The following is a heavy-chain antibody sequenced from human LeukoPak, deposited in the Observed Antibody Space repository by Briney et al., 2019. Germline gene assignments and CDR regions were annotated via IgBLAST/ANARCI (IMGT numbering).Heavy chain of an antibody. CDR3: AKVRSSGWYDSGDY. CDR2: ISGSGGST. CDR1: GFTFSSYG. D-gene: IGHD6-19*01. Sequence: PGGSLRLSCAASGFTFSSYGMSWVRQAPGKGLEWVSAISGSGGSTYYADSVKGRFTISRDNSKNTLYLQMNSLRAEDTAVYYCAKVRSSGWYDSGDYWGQGTLVTVSS. V-gene: IGHV3-23*01. J-gene: IGHJ4*02.